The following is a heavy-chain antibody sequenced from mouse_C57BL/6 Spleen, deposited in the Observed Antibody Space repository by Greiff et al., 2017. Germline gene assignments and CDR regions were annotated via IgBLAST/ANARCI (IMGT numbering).Heavy chain of an antibody. Sequence: QVHVKQSGAELVKPGASVKLSCKASGYTFTEYTIHWVQQRSGQGLEWIGWFYPGSGSLKYNEKFKDKATLTADKSSSTVYMELSRLTSEESAVEFCARHSQEYGSSNAMDYWGQGTSVTVSS. CDR1: GYTFTEYT. J-gene: IGHJ4*01. CDR3: ARHSQEYGSSNAMDY. CDR2: FYPGSGSL. D-gene: IGHD1-1*01. V-gene: IGHV1-62-2*01.